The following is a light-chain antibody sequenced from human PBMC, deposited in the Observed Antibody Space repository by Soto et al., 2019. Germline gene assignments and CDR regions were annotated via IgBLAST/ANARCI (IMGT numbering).Light chain of an antibody. CDR1: QGISSY. J-gene: IGKJ4*01. CDR2: AAS. Sequence: AIRMTQSPSSFSASTGDRVTITCRASQGISSYLAWYQQKPGKAPKLLIYAASTLQSGVPSRFSGSGSGTDFTLTIGCLQSEVCATLYGQQYYSYLALTFGGGTKVEIK. V-gene: IGKV1-8*01. CDR3: QQYYSYLALT.